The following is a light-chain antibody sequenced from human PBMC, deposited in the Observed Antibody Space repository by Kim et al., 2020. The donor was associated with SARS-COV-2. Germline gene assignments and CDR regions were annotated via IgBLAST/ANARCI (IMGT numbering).Light chain of an antibody. V-gene: IGLV3-1*01. CDR3: QAWDSSTAV. Sequence: SYELTQPPSVSVSPGQTASITCSGDKLGDKYACWYQQQPGQSPVLVIYQDSKRPSGIPERFSGPNSGNTATLTISGTQAMDEADYYCQAWDSSTAVFGGG. CDR2: QDS. J-gene: IGLJ3*02. CDR1: KLGDKY.